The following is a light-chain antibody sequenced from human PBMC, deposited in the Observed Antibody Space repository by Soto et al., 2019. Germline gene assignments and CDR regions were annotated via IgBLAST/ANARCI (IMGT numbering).Light chain of an antibody. V-gene: IGKV1-5*01. CDR1: QSISSW. J-gene: IGKJ1*01. Sequence: DIQMTQSPSTLSASVGDRVTITCRASQSISSWLAWYQQKPGKAPNLLIYDASSLESGVPSRFSGSGSGTDGTITISSLQPEDGETYDGQQSYSTPRTFGQGTKVDIK. CDR2: DAS. CDR3: QQSYSTPRT.